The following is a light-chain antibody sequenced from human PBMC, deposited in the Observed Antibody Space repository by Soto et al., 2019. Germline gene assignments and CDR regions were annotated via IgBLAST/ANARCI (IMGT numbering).Light chain of an antibody. V-gene: IGKV1-39*01. CDR3: QQYENYWT. CDR2: AAS. CDR1: QSISSY. Sequence: DIQMTQSPSTLSASVGGRFTITCRASQSISSYLNWYQQKPGKAPKLLIYAASSLQSGVPSRLSGSGSGTEFSLTISNMKPDDCATYYCQQYENYWTFGQGTKVDIK. J-gene: IGKJ1*01.